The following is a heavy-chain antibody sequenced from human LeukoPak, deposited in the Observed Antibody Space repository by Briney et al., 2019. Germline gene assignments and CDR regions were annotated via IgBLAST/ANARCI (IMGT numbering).Heavy chain of an antibody. D-gene: IGHD2/OR15-2a*01. CDR2: IIPIFGTA. CDR1: GFTFSSYA. CDR3: ARGNSRALVDY. Sequence: GGSLRLSCAASGFTFSSYAMSWVRQAPGKGLEWMGGIIPIFGTANYAQKFQGRVTITADESTSTAYMELSSLRSEDPAVYYCARGNSRALVDYWGQGTLVTVSS. J-gene: IGHJ4*02. V-gene: IGHV1-69*01.